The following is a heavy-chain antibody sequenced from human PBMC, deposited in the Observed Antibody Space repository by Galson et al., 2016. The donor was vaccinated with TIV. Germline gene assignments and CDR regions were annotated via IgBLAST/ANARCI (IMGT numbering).Heavy chain of an antibody. V-gene: IGHV4-4*07. CDR2: VYPSGNT. D-gene: IGHD5-18*01. CDR1: GGSVTSSH. Sequence: SETLSLTCTVSGGSVTSSHWSWIRQPAGKGLEWIGRVYPSGNTNYSPSLKSRVTMSLDTSKNQFSLNLISVTAADTAVYYCAKEGYSYRLSWGQGILVTVSS. J-gene: IGHJ4*02. CDR3: AKEGYSYRLS.